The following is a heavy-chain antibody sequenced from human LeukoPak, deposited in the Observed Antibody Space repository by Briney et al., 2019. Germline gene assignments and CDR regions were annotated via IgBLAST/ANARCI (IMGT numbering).Heavy chain of an antibody. J-gene: IGHJ6*03. V-gene: IGHV1-18*01. CDR2: ISAYNGNT. CDR1: GYTFTSYG. Sequence: ASVKVSCKASGYTFTSYGISWVRQAPGQGLEWMGWISAYNGNTNYAQKFQGRVTMTSDTSTSTAYMELRSLRSDDTAVYHCARGPRITLIRGGQWYYYMDVWGKGTTVTISS. D-gene: IGHD3-10*01. CDR3: ARGPRITLIRGGQWYYYMDV.